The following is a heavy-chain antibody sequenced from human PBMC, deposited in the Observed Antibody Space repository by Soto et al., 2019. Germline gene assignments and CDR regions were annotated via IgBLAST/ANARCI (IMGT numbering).Heavy chain of an antibody. CDR2: IIPIFGTA. V-gene: IGHV1-69*13. CDR3: AREHHYYDSSGYAWYFDL. CDR1: GGTFSSYA. Sequence: SVKVSCKASGGTFSSYAISWVRQAPGQGLEWMGGIIPIFGTANYAQKFQGRVTITADESTSTAYMELSSLRSEDTDVYYCAREHHYYDSSGYAWYFDLWGRGTLVTVSS. D-gene: IGHD3-22*01. J-gene: IGHJ2*01.